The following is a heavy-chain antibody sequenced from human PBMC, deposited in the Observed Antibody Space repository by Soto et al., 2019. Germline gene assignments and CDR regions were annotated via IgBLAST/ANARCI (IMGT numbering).Heavy chain of an antibody. D-gene: IGHD5-18*01. Sequence: PSETLSLTCAVYGGSFSGYYWSWIRQPPGKGLEWIGEINHSGSTNYNPSLKSRVTISVDTSKNQFSLKLSSVTAADTAVYYCARPRGYCYGYRDWYFDLWGRGTLVTVSS. CDR1: GGSFSGYY. CDR2: INHSGST. CDR3: ARPRGYCYGYRDWYFDL. J-gene: IGHJ2*01. V-gene: IGHV4-34*01.